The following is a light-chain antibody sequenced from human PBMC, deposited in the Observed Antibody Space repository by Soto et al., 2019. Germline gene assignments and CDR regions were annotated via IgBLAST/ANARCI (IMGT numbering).Light chain of an antibody. CDR3: TQYNDRPIT. Sequence: DMTQKPVTLSVSPGERATLSCRASQSVSSNLAWYQQKPGQAPSLLIYGAFTRATGIPARFSGTGSGTEFTLTISCLQSEDFTRYYCTQYNDRPITFAQVTMADI. V-gene: IGKV3-15*01. CDR2: GAF. J-gene: IGKJ1*01. CDR1: QSVSSN.